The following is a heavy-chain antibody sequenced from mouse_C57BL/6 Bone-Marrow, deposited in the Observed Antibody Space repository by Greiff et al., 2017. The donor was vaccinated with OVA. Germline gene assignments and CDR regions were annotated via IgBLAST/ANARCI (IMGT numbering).Heavy chain of an antibody. J-gene: IGHJ4*01. Sequence: QVQLQQPGAELVKPGASVKLSCKASGYTFTSYWMHWVKQRPGQGLEWIGMIHPNSGSTNYNEKFKSKATLTVDKSSSTAYMQLSSLTSEDSAVYYCARRGYYYGSNYAMDYWGQGTSVTVSS. CDR3: ARRGYYYGSNYAMDY. CDR2: IHPNSGST. V-gene: IGHV1-64*01. D-gene: IGHD1-1*01. CDR1: GYTFTSYW.